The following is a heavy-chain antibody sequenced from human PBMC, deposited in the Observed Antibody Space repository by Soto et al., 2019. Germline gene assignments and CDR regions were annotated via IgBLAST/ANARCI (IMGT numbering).Heavy chain of an antibody. D-gene: IGHD3-22*01. Sequence: SETLSLTCTVSGGTISSGGYYWSWIRQHPGKGLEWIGYIYYSGSTYYNTSLKSRVTISVDTSKNQFSLKLSSVTAADTALYYCARISYYYDSSGYLYWFDPWGQGTLVTVSS. V-gene: IGHV4-31*03. CDR2: IYYSGST. CDR3: ARISYYYDSSGYLYWFDP. CDR1: GGTISSGGYY. J-gene: IGHJ5*02.